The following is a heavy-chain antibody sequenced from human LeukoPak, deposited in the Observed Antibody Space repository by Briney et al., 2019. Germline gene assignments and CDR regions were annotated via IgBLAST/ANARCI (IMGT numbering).Heavy chain of an antibody. Sequence: PSQTLSLTCTVSGGSISSGGYYWSWIRQPPGKGLEWIGYIYHSGSTYYNPSLKSRVTISVDRSKNQFSLKLSSVTAADTAVYYCARERGTAVRRRGAFDIWGQGTMVTVSS. V-gene: IGHV4-30-2*01. CDR3: ARERGTAVRRRGAFDI. D-gene: IGHD3-16*01. J-gene: IGHJ3*02. CDR1: GGSISSGGYY. CDR2: IYHSGST.